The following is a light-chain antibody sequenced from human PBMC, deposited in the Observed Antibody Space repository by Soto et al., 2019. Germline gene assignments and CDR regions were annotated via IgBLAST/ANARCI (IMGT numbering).Light chain of an antibody. CDR1: GSDVGGYNY. Sequence: QSALTQPPSASGSPGQSVTISCTGTGSDVGGYNYVSWYQQHPGKAPKPMIYEVSKRPSGVPDRFSGSKSGNTASLTVSGLQAEDEADYYCTSYAGSNNFFYVFGTGTKVTVL. CDR2: EVS. V-gene: IGLV2-8*01. J-gene: IGLJ1*01. CDR3: TSYAGSNNFFYV.